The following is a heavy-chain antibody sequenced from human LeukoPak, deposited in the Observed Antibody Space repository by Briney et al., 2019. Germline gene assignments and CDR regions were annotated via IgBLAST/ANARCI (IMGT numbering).Heavy chain of an antibody. V-gene: IGHV1-8*02. J-gene: IGHJ4*02. CDR2: MNPNSGNT. Sequence: GASVKVSCKTYGYTFTSHGISWVRQAPGQGLEWMGWMNPNSGNTGYAQKFQGRVTMTRNTSISTAYMELSSLRSEDTAVYYCARAQSSRITMIVVVTKRGYYFDYWGQGTLVTVSS. CDR1: GYTFTSHG. D-gene: IGHD3-22*01. CDR3: ARAQSSRITMIVVVTKRGYYFDY.